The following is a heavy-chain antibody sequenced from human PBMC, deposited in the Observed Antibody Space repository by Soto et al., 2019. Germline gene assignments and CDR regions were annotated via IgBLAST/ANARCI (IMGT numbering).Heavy chain of an antibody. CDR3: ARYGDYVISFDF. J-gene: IGHJ4*02. Sequence: SETLSLTCTVSGGSVSSGSHYWSWIRQPPGKGLEWIANIYYSGSTNYNPSLKSRVTISVDTSKNQFSLKLSSVTAADTAVYFCARYGDYVISFDFWGQGTLVTVSS. CDR2: IYYSGST. D-gene: IGHD4-17*01. CDR1: GGSVSSGSHY. V-gene: IGHV4-61*01.